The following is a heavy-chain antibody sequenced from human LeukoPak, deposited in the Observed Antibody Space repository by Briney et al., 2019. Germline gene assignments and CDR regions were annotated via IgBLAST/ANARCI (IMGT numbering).Heavy chain of an antibody. J-gene: IGHJ4*02. CDR2: IYTSGST. V-gene: IGHV4-61*02. CDR3: ASGTRYSSSWALDY. CDR1: GGSISSGSYY. Sequence: SETLSLTCTVSGGSISSGSYYWSWIRQPAGKGLEWIGRIYTSGSTNYNPSLKSRVTISVDTSKNQFSLKLSSVTAADTAVYYCASGTRYSSSWALDYWDEGYLVTVSS. D-gene: IGHD6-13*01.